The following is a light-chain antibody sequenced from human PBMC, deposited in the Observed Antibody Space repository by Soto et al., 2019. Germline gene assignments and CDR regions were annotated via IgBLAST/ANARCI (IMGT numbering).Light chain of an antibody. J-gene: IGLJ2*01. V-gene: IGLV1-40*01. Sequence: QLVLAQPPSVSGVPGQRVTVSCTGSSSNIGAGYGVHWYQQLPGTAPKLLIYANNNRPSGVPDRFSGSKSGTSASLAITGLQAEDEAHYYCQSYDNTLSGSLFGGGTKLTVL. CDR3: QSYDNTLSGSL. CDR1: SSNIGAGYG. CDR2: ANN.